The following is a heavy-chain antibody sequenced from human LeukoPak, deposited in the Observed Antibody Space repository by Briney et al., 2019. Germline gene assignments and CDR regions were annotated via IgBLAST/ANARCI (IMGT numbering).Heavy chain of an antibody. CDR2: INPNSGGT. D-gene: IGHD4-4*01. Sequence: ASVKVSCKASGYTFSDYYMHWVRQAPGQGLEWMGWINPNSGGTNYAQKFQGRVAMARDTSISTAYMELSRLRSDDTAIFYCTVTAGAFDIWGQGTMVTVSS. J-gene: IGHJ3*02. CDR1: GYTFSDYY. CDR3: TVTAGAFDI. V-gene: IGHV1-2*02.